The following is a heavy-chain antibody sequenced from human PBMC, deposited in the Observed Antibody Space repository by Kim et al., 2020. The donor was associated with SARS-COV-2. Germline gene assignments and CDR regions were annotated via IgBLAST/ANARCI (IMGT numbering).Heavy chain of an antibody. D-gene: IGHD2-15*01. CDR2: INTNTGNP. J-gene: IGHJ4*02. Sequence: ASVKVSCKASGYTITSYAMNWVRQAPGQGLEWMGWINTNTGNPTYAQGFTGRFVFSLDTSVSTAYLQISSLKAEDTAVYYCARDLLLLYGAGLFDYWGQGTLVTVSS. CDR3: ARDLLLLYGAGLFDY. CDR1: GYTITSYA. V-gene: IGHV7-4-1*02.